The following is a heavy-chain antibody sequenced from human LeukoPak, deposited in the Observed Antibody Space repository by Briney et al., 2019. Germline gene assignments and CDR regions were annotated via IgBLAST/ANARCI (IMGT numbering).Heavy chain of an antibody. CDR2: IDAGNGNT. V-gene: IGHV1-3*03. J-gene: IGHJ4*02. CDR1: GYTFTSHA. D-gene: IGHD2-15*01. Sequence: ASVKVSCKASGYTFTSHAMHWVRQAPGQRLEWMGWIDAGNGNTKYSQEFQGRVTITRDTSASTAYMELSSLRSEDMAVYYCARRHGGGKYDYWGQGTLVTVSS. CDR3: ARRHGGGKYDY.